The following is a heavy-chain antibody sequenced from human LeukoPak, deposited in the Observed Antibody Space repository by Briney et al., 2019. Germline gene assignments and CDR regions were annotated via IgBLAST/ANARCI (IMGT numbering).Heavy chain of an antibody. V-gene: IGHV1-18*01. CDR3: ARVDGCESRTPYYDILTRPDY. CDR1: GGTFSSYA. J-gene: IGHJ4*02. Sequence: ASVKVSCKACGGTFSSYAISWVRQAPGQGLEWMGWISAYNGDTNYAQNVQGRVTMTTDTSTTTAYMELRSLGSDDTAVYYCARVDGCESRTPYYDILTRPDYWGQGTLVTVSS. D-gene: IGHD3-9*01. CDR2: ISAYNGDT.